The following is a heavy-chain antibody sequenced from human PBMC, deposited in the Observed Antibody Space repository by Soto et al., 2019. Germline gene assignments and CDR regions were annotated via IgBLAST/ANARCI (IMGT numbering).Heavy chain of an antibody. CDR3: ARADYYDSSGYYYKQSTDDY. CDR1: GYTFTSYA. CDR2: INAGNGNT. D-gene: IGHD3-22*01. Sequence: GASVKVSCKASGYTFTSYAMHWVRQAPGQRLEWMGWINAGNGNTKYSQKFQGRVTITRDTSASTAYMELSSLRSEDTAVYYCARADYYDSSGYYYKQSTDDYWGQGTLVTVSS. J-gene: IGHJ4*02. V-gene: IGHV1-3*01.